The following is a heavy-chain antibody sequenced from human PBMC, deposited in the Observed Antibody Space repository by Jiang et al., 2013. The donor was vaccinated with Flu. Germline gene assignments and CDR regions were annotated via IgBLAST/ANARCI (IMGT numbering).Heavy chain of an antibody. CDR1: GGSISSSSYY. CDR3: ACRPYYYGSGSSLFRDY. J-gene: IGHJ4*02. Sequence: GSGLVKPSETLSLTCTVSGGSISSSSYYWGWIRQPPGKGLEWIGSIYYSGSTYYNPSLKSRVTISVDTSKNQFSLKLSSVTAADTAVYYCACRPYYYGSGSSLFRDYWGQGTLVTVSS. V-gene: IGHV4-39*07. D-gene: IGHD3-10*01. CDR2: IYYSGST.